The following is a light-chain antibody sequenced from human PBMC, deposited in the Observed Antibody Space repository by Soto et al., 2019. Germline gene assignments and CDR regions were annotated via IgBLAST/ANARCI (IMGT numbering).Light chain of an antibody. Sequence: DIQMTQSPSSLSASVGDRVTITCRASQSISSYLNWYQQKPGKAPKLLIYAASSLQSGIPSTFSGSGSETDFTLTISSLQPEDFATYYCQQSYSTPPSFGQGTKLEIK. CDR2: AAS. V-gene: IGKV1-39*01. J-gene: IGKJ2*01. CDR1: QSISSY. CDR3: QQSYSTPPS.